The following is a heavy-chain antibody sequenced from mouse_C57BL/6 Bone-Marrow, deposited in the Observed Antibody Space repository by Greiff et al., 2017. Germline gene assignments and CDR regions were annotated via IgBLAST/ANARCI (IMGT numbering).Heavy chain of an antibody. Sequence: EVKLVESGGGLVKPGGSLKLSCAASGFTFSDYGMHWVRQAPEKGLEWVAYISSGSSTIYYADTVKGRFTISRDNAKNTLFLQMTSLRSEDTAMYYCAKSFSSWFAYWGQGTLVTVSA. CDR1: GFTFSDYG. V-gene: IGHV5-17*01. D-gene: IGHD2-12*01. J-gene: IGHJ3*01. CDR2: ISSGSSTI. CDR3: AKSFSSWFAY.